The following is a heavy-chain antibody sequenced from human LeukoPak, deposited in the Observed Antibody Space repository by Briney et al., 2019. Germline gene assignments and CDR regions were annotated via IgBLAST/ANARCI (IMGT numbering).Heavy chain of an antibody. CDR3: ARWESLRGSRIFDI. CDR2: IYYTGST. CDR1: GGSISSGNYY. D-gene: IGHD4-23*01. Sequence: PSETLSLTCTVSGGSISSGNYYWGWIRQPPGKWLEWIGSIYYTGSTYYKPSLKSRVTISVDTSKNQFSLKLSSVTAADTAVYYCARWESLRGSRIFDIWGQGTMVTVSS. V-gene: IGHV4-39*01. J-gene: IGHJ3*02.